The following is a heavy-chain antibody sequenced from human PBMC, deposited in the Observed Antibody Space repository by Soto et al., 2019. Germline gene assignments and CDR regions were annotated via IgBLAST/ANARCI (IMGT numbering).Heavy chain of an antibody. Sequence: SETLSLTCTVSGGSISSSSYYWGWIRQPPGKGLEWIGYIYYSGSTNYNPSLKSRVTISVDTSKNQFSLKLSSVTAADTAVYYCARWSQYYYDSSGYYLDAFDIWGQGTMVTVS. CDR2: IYYSGST. CDR3: ARWSQYYYDSSGYYLDAFDI. CDR1: GGSISSSSYY. V-gene: IGHV4-61*05. D-gene: IGHD3-22*01. J-gene: IGHJ3*02.